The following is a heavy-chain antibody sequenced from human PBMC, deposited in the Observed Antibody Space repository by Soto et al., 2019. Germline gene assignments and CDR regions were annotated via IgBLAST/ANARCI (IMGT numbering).Heavy chain of an antibody. V-gene: IGHV1-18*01. Sequence: QVQLVQSGAEVKKPGASVKVSCKASGYTFTSYGITWVRQAPGQGLEWMGWISAYNGNTNYAQKLQGRVTMTTDTSTSTAYMELRSLRADDTAVYYCARDPGYCSGGSCYSVLFLDWGQGTLVTVSS. D-gene: IGHD2-15*01. CDR2: ISAYNGNT. CDR1: GYTFTSYG. CDR3: ARDPGYCSGGSCYSVLFLD. J-gene: IGHJ4*02.